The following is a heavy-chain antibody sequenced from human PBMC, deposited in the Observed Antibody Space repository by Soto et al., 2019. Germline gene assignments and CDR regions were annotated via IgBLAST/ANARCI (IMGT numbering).Heavy chain of an antibody. CDR3: ARDVGHYYDGSGFKIYFDY. CDR2: LSAYNGNT. D-gene: IGHD3-22*01. V-gene: IGHV1-18*01. Sequence: QVQLVQSGAEVKKPGASVKVSCKVSGYTFTNYGISWVRQTPGQGLEWMGWLSAYNGNTNYAKKLQGRVTMTTDTSTSTAYMELRSLRSYDTAVYYCARDVGHYYDGSGFKIYFDYGGQGTLVTISS. CDR1: GYTFTNYG. J-gene: IGHJ4*02.